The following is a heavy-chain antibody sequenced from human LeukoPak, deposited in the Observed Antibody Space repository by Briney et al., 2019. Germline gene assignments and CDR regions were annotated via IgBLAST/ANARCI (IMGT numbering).Heavy chain of an antibody. J-gene: IGHJ4*02. CDR1: GFSFSSEE. CDR3: ARTVRGAIREFDY. CDR2: ISSSGSTI. Sequence: GVSLRLSCAASGFSFSSEEMNVVRQAPGKGLEWVSYISSSGSTIYYADSVKGRFTISRDNAKNSLYLQMNSLRAEDTAVYYCARTVRGAIREFDYWGQGTLVTVSS. D-gene: IGHD3-10*01. V-gene: IGHV3-48*03.